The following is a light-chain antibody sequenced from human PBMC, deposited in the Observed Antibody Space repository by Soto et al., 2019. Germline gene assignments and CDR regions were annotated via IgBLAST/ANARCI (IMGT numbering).Light chain of an antibody. CDR2: TTS. CDR3: QQSYTTPPA. Sequence: DIQMTQSPSSLSASVGDRVTITCRASQSVSIYLNWYQQKPGKAPKLLIYTTSSLQSDVPSRFSGSGSGTDFTLTISSLQPEDFATYYCQQSYTTPPAFGQGTQVAVK. J-gene: IGKJ1*01. V-gene: IGKV1-39*01. CDR1: QSVSIY.